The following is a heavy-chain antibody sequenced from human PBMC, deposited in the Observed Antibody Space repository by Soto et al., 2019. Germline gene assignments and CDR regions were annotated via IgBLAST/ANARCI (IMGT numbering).Heavy chain of an antibody. CDR3: ARDEMVVAFVSRTGHHHYRMDV. V-gene: IGHV1-69*13. Sequence: VASVKVSCKASGGTFSSYTISWVRQAPGQGLEWMGRIIPIFSTANYAQKFQGRVTITADESTTTAYMELISLRSEDTAVYYCARDEMVVAFVSRTGHHHYRMDVWGQGSNVPGSS. CDR1: GGTFSSYT. J-gene: IGHJ6*02. D-gene: IGHD2-15*01. CDR2: IIPIFSTA.